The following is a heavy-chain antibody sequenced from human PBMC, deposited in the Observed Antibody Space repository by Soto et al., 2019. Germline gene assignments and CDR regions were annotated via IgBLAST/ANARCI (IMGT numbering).Heavy chain of an antibody. CDR3: ARDEGSHGFDS. CDR2: VSGYNGNT. CDR1: GYTFTNYG. D-gene: IGHD6-19*01. V-gene: IGHV1-18*04. J-gene: IGHJ4*02. Sequence: GASVKVSCKASGYTFTNYGISWVRQAPGQGLEWMGWVSGYNGNTNYAQKLRGRVTMTTDTSTSTAYMELRTLRSDDTAVCYCARDEGSHGFDSWGQGTLVTVSS.